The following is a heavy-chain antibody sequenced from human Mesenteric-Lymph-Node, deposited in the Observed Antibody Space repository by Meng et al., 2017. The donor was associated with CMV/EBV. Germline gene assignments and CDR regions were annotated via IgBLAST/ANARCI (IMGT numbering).Heavy chain of an antibody. CDR3: AREIREGGYYYYFAMDV. D-gene: IGHD2-15*01. V-gene: IGHV3-21*01. J-gene: IGHJ6*02. CDR2: ISSSSTYI. Sequence: GGSLRLSCAASGFTFSAYSMNWVRQAPGKGLEWVSFISSSSTYIYYADSVKGRFTVSRDNAKNSLYLQMNSLRAEDRAVYYCAREIREGGYYYYFAMDVWGQGTTVTVSS. CDR1: GFTFSAYS.